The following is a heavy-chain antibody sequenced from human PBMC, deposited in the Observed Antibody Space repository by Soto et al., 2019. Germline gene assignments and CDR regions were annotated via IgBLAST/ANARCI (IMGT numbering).Heavy chain of an antibody. Sequence: SETLSLTCTVSGGSNSSGDYYWSWIRQVPGKGLQWIGYIYHSGRDYYEPSLKSRATISIDTSKNQFSLKLSSVTAADTAVYYCARSMVRGGWFDPWGQGTLVTV. CDR3: ARSMVRGGWFDP. CDR1: GGSNSSGDYY. D-gene: IGHD3-10*01. J-gene: IGHJ5*02. V-gene: IGHV4-30-4*01. CDR2: IYHSGRD.